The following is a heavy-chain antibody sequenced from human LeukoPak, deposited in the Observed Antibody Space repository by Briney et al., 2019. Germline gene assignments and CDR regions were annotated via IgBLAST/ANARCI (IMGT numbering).Heavy chain of an antibody. J-gene: IGHJ3*02. V-gene: IGHV3-33*01. CDR2: IWYDGSNS. D-gene: IGHD3-10*01. CDR3: ARGFGAEMGAFDI. Sequence: PGRSLRLSCAASGFTFRRYGMHWVRQAPGKGLEWVAVIWYDGSNSIYADSVKGRFTISRDNSKNTLYLQMNSLRAEDTAVYYCARGFGAEMGAFDIWGQGTMVTVSS. CDR1: GFTFRRYG.